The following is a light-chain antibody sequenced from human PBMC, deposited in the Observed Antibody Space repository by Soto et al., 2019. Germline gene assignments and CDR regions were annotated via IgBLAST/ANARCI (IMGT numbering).Light chain of an antibody. CDR1: QSISSN. CDR2: RTS. J-gene: IGKJ1*01. CDR3: QQYNKWPPT. Sequence: EIVMTQSPATLSVSPGERATLSCRASQSISSNLAWYQQKPGQAPRLLMFRTSSRATGFPARFSGSGSGTEFNLTISSLQSEDFGVYYCQQYNKWPPTFGQGTKVDI. V-gene: IGKV3-15*01.